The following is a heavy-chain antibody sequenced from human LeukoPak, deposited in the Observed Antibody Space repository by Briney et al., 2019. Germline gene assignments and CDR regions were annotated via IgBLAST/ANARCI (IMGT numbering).Heavy chain of an antibody. V-gene: IGHV3-7*03. CDR1: GFTFSSYW. Sequence: GGSLRLSCAASGFTFSSYWMSWVRQAPGKGLEWVANIKQDGSEKYYVDSVKGRFTISRDNAKNSLYLQMNSLRAEDTAVYYCARGASPYYYGKDVWGQGTTVTVSS. J-gene: IGHJ6*02. CDR3: ARGASPYYYGKDV. CDR2: IKQDGSEK. D-gene: IGHD1-26*01.